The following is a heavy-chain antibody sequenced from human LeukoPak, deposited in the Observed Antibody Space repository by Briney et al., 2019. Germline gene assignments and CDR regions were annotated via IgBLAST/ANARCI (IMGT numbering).Heavy chain of an antibody. CDR3: TRDLEGSGGWYQPNYYYYYMDV. J-gene: IGHJ6*03. D-gene: IGHD6-19*01. Sequence: PGRSLRLSCTASGFTFGDYAMSWVRQAPGKGLEGVGFIRSKAYGGTTEYASSVKGRFIISRDDSKSIAHLQMNSLKTEDTAVYYCTRDLEGSGGWYQPNYYYYYMDVWGKGTTVTISS. CDR1: GFTFGDYA. V-gene: IGHV3-49*04. CDR2: IRSKAYGGTT.